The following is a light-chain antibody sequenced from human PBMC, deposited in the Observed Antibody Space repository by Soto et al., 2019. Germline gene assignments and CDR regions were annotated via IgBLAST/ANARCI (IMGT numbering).Light chain of an antibody. CDR3: QHYNSYGT. Sequence: DIHMTQSPSTLPASVGDRVTITCRASQSIDRWLAWYQQRPGKAPKLLIYHVSNLETGVPSRFSGSGSGTEFTLTISNLQPDDFATYYCQHYNSYGTFGQGTKVDIK. V-gene: IGKV1-5*01. CDR2: HVS. CDR1: QSIDRW. J-gene: IGKJ1*01.